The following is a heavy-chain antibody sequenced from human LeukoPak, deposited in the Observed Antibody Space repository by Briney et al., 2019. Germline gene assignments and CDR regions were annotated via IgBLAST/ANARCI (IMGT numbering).Heavy chain of an antibody. CDR3: ANQGIAALFDY. CDR1: GFTFSSYA. J-gene: IGHJ4*02. D-gene: IGHD6-13*01. V-gene: IGHV3-23*01. Sequence: GGSLRLSCAASGFTFSSYAMSWVRQAPGKGLEWVSAISGSGGSTYYADSVKGRFTVSRDNSKNTLYLQMNSLRAEDTAVYYCANQGIAALFDYWGQGTLVTVSS. CDR2: ISGSGGST.